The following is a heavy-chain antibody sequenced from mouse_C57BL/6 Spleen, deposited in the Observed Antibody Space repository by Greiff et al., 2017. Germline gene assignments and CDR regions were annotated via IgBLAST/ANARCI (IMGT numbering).Heavy chain of an antibody. CDR1: GFTFSDYY. V-gene: IGHV5-12*01. CDR3: ARNWGGYFDV. J-gene: IGHJ1*03. Sequence: EVQRVESGGGLVQPGGSLKLSCAASGFTFSDYYMYWVRQTPEKRLEWVAYISNGGGSTYYPDTVKGRFTISRDNAKNTLYLQMSRLKSEDTAMYYCARNWGGYFDVWGTGTTVTVSS. D-gene: IGHD4-1*01. CDR2: ISNGGGST.